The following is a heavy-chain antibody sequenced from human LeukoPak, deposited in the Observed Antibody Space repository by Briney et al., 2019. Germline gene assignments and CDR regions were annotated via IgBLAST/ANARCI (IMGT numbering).Heavy chain of an antibody. CDR3: ARDRQAYCGGDCYSDWYFDL. CDR2: FYYSGST. D-gene: IGHD2-21*02. J-gene: IGHJ2*01. V-gene: IGHV4-61*01. Sequence: PSETLSLTCTVSGGSVSSGSYYWSWIRQPPGKGLEWIGSFYYSGSTNYNPSLKSRVTISVDTSKTQFSLKLSSVTAADTAVYYCARDRQAYCGGDCYSDWYFDLWGRGTLVTVSS. CDR1: GGSVSSGSYY.